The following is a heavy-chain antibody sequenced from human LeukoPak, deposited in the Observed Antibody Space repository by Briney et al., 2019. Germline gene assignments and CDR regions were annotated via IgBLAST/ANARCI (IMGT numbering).Heavy chain of an antibody. CDR3: AKADRRSDLPYYFDY. Sequence: PGGSLRLSCAASGFTFSNYAMSWVRQAPGKGLEWVSGISGSGGSTDYADSVRGRFTISRDNSKNTLFLQMNSLRAEDTAVYYCAKADRRSDLPYYFDYWGQGTLVTVSS. J-gene: IGHJ4*02. CDR2: ISGSGGST. V-gene: IGHV3-23*01. CDR1: GFTFSNYA.